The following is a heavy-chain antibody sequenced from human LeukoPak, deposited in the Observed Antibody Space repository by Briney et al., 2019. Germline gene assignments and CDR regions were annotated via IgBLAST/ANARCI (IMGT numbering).Heavy chain of an antibody. CDR2: MNPNSGNT. Sequence: ASVKVSCKSSGYTFTSCDINWVRQATGQGLEWMGWMNPNSGNTGYGQSFQGRITMTRDISIGTAYMELSNLTSEDTAIYFCTRGSSGRRDNWGQGTLVTVSA. V-gene: IGHV1-8*01. CDR1: GYTFTSCD. J-gene: IGHJ4*02. D-gene: IGHD6-19*01. CDR3: TRGSSGRRDN.